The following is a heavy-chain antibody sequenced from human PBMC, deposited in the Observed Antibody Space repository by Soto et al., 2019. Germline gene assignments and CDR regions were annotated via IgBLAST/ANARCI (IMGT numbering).Heavy chain of an antibody. Sequence: SLRLSCAASGFTFSSYSMNWVRQAPGKGLEWVSSISSSSSYIYYADSVKGRFTISRDNAKNSLYLQMNSLRAEDTAVYYCAREGVQHGSGPYYYYGMDVWGQGTTVTVSS. J-gene: IGHJ6*02. CDR1: GFTFSSYS. V-gene: IGHV3-21*01. D-gene: IGHD3-10*01. CDR3: AREGVQHGSGPYYYYGMDV. CDR2: ISSSSSYI.